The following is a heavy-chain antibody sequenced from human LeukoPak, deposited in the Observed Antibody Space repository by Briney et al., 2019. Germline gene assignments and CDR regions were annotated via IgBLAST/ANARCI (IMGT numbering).Heavy chain of an antibody. CDR2: VSNSGSYT. CDR1: GFTFGDEY. V-gene: IGHV3-11*03. D-gene: IGHD6-19*01. CDR3: ARSRGAGPGAHFDY. Sequence: GGALRLSCAASGFTFGDEYMSWIRQAPGKGREWVSYVSNSGSYTNYAGSVKGRFTISRDNAKSSLYLQMNSVRAEDTAVYYCARSRGAGPGAHFDYWGQGTLVTVSS. J-gene: IGHJ4*02.